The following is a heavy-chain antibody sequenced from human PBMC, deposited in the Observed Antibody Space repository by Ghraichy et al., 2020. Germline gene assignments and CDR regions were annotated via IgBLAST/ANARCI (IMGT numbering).Heavy chain of an antibody. CDR2: IYYSGGI. Sequence: SETLSLTCTVSGGSIGSSNYYWDWIRQPPGKGLEWIGSIYYSGGIYYNPSLKSRVTISVDTSNNHFSLRLSSVTAADTAVYYCARTLDYCSSTDCSDSWGQGTLGNVAS. V-gene: IGHV4-39*07. J-gene: IGHJ5*01. CDR3: ARTLDYCSSTDCSDS. D-gene: IGHD2-2*01. CDR1: GGSIGSSNYY.